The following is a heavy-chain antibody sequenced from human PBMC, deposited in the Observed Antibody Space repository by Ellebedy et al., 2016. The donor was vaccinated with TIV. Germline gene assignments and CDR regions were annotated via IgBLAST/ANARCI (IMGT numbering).Heavy chain of an antibody. CDR1: EFTFSSCA. D-gene: IGHD3-10*01. V-gene: IGHV3-23*01. J-gene: IGHJ4*02. CDR2: ISGSGGDT. CDR3: AKGGGDSGRIQYFDY. Sequence: PGGSLRLSCAASEFTFSSCAMNWVRQAPGKGLEWVSAISGSGGDTYYADSVKGRFTISRDTSKNTLYLQMNSLRVEDTAVYYCAKGGGDSGRIQYFDYWGQGTLVTVSS.